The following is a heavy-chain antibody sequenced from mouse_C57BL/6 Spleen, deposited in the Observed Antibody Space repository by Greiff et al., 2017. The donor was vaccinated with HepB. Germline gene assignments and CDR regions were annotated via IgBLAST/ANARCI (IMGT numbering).Heavy chain of an antibody. V-gene: IGHV5-17*01. CDR3: ARGGSSYEEDAMDY. J-gene: IGHJ4*01. D-gene: IGHD1-1*01. CDR2: ISSGSSTI. Sequence: EVQRVESGGGLVKPGGSLKLSCAASGFTFSDYGMHWVRQAPEKGLEWVAYISSGSSTIYYADTVKGRFTISRDNAKNTLFLQMTSLRSEDTAMYYCARGGSSYEEDAMDYWGQGTSVTVSS. CDR1: GFTFSDYG.